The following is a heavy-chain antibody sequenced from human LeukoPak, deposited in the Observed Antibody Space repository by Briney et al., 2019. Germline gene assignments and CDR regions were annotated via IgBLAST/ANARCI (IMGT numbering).Heavy chain of an antibody. CDR1: AGSISSYY. D-gene: IGHD2-2*01. CDR2: IYFSGST. CDR3: ARNGDCSSTSCPNWFDP. J-gene: IGHJ5*02. Sequence: SETLSLTCTVSAGSISSYYWSWIRQPPGKGLEWIGYIYFSGSTNSNPSLKSRVTISVDTSKNQFSLKLSSVTAADTAVYYCARNGDCSSTSCPNWFDPWGQGTLVTVSS. V-gene: IGHV4-59*08.